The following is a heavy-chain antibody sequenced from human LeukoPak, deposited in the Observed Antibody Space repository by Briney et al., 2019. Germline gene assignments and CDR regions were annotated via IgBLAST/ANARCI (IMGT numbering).Heavy chain of an antibody. D-gene: IGHD3-10*01. CDR1: GGSTSSSSYY. V-gene: IGHV4-39*07. CDR3: ARDVKAGSGIDY. Sequence: SETLSLTCTVSGGSTSSSSYYWGWIRQPPGKGLEWIGSIYYSGSTYYNPSLKSRVTISVDTSKNQFSLKLSSVTAADTAVYYCARDVKAGSGIDYWGQGTLVTVSS. J-gene: IGHJ4*02. CDR2: IYYSGST.